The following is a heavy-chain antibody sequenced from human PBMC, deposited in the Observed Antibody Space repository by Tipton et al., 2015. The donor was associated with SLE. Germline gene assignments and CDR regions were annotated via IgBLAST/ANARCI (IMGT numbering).Heavy chain of an antibody. V-gene: IGHV4-31*03. J-gene: IGHJ4*02. Sequence: TLSLTCTVSGGFISSGGYYWSWIRQHPGKGLEWIGYTYYSGSTYYNPSLKSRVTISVDTSKNQFSLKLSPVTAADTAVYYCARNSYGDDGGYWGQGTLVTVSS. D-gene: IGHD4-17*01. CDR1: GGFISSGGYY. CDR3: ARNSYGDDGGY. CDR2: TYYSGST.